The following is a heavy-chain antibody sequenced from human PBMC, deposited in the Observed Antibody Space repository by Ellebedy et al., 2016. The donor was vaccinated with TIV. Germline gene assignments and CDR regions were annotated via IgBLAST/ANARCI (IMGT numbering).Heavy chain of an antibody. J-gene: IGHJ4*02. Sequence: GESLKISCAASGFTFSDYYMSWIRQAPGKGLEWVSGLTASGDSTYYADSVKGRFTISRDNAKNSLFLHMTSLRADDTAVYYCVRDIAVAGGIWGQGTLVTVSS. V-gene: IGHV3-11*04. CDR3: VRDIAVAGGI. CDR1: GFTFSDYY. D-gene: IGHD6-19*01. CDR2: LTASGDST.